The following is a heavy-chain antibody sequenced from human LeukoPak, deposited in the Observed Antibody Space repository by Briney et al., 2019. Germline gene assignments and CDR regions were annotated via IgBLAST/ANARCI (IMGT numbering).Heavy chain of an antibody. CDR1: GGTFSSYA. CDR3: ASGITMVPDAFDI. Sequence: SVKVSCKASGGTFSSYAISWVRQAPGQGLEWMGGIIPIFGIANYAQKFQGRVTITADKSTSTAYMELSSLRSEDTAVDYCASGITMVPDAFDIWGQGTMVTVSS. D-gene: IGHD3-10*01. V-gene: IGHV1-69*10. J-gene: IGHJ3*02. CDR2: IIPIFGIA.